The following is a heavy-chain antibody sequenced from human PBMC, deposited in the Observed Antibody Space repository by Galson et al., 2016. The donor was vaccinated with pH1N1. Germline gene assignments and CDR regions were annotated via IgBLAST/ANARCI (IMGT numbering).Heavy chain of an antibody. CDR3: ARGRVPIFGVIKYYGMDV. CDR2: IIPIFGTP. CDR1: GGTISEYA. D-gene: IGHD3-3*01. J-gene: IGHJ6*02. Sequence: SVKVSCKASGGTISEYAISWVRQAPGQGLEWMGGIIPIFGTPNYAQNFRGRLKITADKSTSTVYLEKKSLTTDDTAVYYCARGRVPIFGVIKYYGMDVWGQGTTVTVAS. V-gene: IGHV1-69*06.